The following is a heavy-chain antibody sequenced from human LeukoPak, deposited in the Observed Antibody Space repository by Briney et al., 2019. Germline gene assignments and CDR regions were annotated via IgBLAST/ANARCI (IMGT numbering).Heavy chain of an antibody. V-gene: IGHV5-51*01. CDR3: ARVVVPAAYYYYYYGMDV. J-gene: IGHJ6*02. Sequence: GESLKISCKGSGYSFTSYWIGWVRQMPGKGLEWMGIIYPGDSDTRYSPSFQGQVIISADKSISTAYLQWSSLKASDTAMYYCARVVVPAAYYYYYYGMDVWGQGTTVTVSS. CDR2: IYPGDSDT. CDR1: GYSFTSYW. D-gene: IGHD2-2*01.